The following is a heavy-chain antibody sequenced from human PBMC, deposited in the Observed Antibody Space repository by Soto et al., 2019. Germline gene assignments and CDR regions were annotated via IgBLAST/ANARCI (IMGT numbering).Heavy chain of an antibody. J-gene: IGHJ4*02. CDR1: GGSISSSSYY. V-gene: IGHV4-39*01. CDR3: ARRLNFYGGNPLDY. CDR2: IYYSGST. D-gene: IGHD4-17*01. Sequence: QLQLQESGPGLVKPSETLSLTCTVSGGSISSSSYYWGWIRQPPGKGLEWIGSIYYSGSTYYNPSLKSRVTISVDTSKNQFSLKLSSLTAADTAVYYCARRLNFYGGNPLDYWGQGTLVTVSS.